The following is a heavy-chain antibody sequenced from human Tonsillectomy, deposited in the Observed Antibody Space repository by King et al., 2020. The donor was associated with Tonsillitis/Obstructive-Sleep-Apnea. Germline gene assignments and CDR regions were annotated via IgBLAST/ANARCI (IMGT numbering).Heavy chain of an antibody. D-gene: IGHD3-10*01. V-gene: IGHV3-23*04. CDR1: GLTFGSHA. CDR3: ASTPYGSGTYYYFDY. Sequence: VQLVESGGGLVQPGGSLRLSCEASGLTFGSHAMSWVRQAPGKGLEWVSGISGSGDSTYYADSVKGRFTISRDKSKTTLFLQMNSLRAEDTAVYYCASTPYGSGTYYYFDYWGQGTLVTVSS. J-gene: IGHJ4*02. CDR2: ISGSGDST.